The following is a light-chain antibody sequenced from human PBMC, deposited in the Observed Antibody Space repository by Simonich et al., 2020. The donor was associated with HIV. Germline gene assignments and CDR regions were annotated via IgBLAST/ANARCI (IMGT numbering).Light chain of an antibody. CDR3: SSYTSSSTWV. V-gene: IGLV2-14*03. CDR2: VVT. CDR1: SSDVGGYNY. Sequence: QSALTQPASVSGSPGQSITISCTGTSSDVGGYNYVSWYQQHPGKAPNIIIYVVTKRPSGVSNRFSGSKSGNTASLTISGLLAEDEADYYCSSYTSSSTWVFGGGTKLTVL. J-gene: IGLJ3*02.